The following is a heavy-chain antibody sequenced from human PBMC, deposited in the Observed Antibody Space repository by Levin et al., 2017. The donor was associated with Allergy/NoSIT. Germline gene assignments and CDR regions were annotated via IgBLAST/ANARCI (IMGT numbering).Heavy chain of an antibody. V-gene: IGHV3-23*01. Sequence: GESLKISCAASGFTFSSYAMSWVRQAPGKGLEWVSAISGSGGSTYYADSVKGRFTISRDNSKNTLYLQMNSLRAEDTAVYYCAKPTGQWLAFDYWGQGTLVTVSS. CDR2: ISGSGGST. CDR1: GFTFSSYA. D-gene: IGHD6-19*01. CDR3: AKPTGQWLAFDY. J-gene: IGHJ4*02.